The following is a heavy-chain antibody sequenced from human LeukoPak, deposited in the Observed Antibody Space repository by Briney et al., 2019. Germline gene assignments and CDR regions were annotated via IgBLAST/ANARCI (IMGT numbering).Heavy chain of an antibody. J-gene: IGHJ4*02. CDR2: MNPNSGNT. V-gene: IGHV1-8*01. CDR1: GYTFTSYD. CDR3: AGSGGDYVSFDY. Sequence: GASVKVSCKASGYTFTSYDINWVRQATGQGLEWMGWMNPNSGNTGYAQKFQGRVTMTRNTSISTAYMELSSLRSEDTAVYYCAGSGGDYVSFDYWGQGTLVTVSS. D-gene: IGHD4-17*01.